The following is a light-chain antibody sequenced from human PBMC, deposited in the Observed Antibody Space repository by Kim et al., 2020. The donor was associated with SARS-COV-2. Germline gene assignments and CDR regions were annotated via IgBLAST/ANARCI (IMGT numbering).Light chain of an antibody. J-gene: IGKJ2*01. CDR2: DAS. CDR1: QSISSW. CDR3: QQYNSYPYT. Sequence: DIQMTQSPSTLSASVGDRVTITCRASQSISSWLAWYQQKPGKAPKLLIYDASSLESGVPSRFSDSGSGTEFTLTVSSLQPDDFATYYCQQYNSYPYTFGQGTKLEI. V-gene: IGKV1-5*01.